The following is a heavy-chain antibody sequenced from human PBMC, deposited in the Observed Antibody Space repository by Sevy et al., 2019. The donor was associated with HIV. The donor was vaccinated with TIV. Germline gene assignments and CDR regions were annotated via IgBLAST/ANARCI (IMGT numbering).Heavy chain of an antibody. V-gene: IGHV1-8*01. J-gene: IGHJ6*02. D-gene: IGHD1-1*01. CDR1: GYTFTNYD. Sequence: ASVKVSCKASGYTFTNYDINRVRQATGQGLEWLGWMDPNSGNKDYEQKFQGRITMTRNTSISTVYMELSSLKSEDTAVFYCAGGDLTTAYKVDYGIDFWGQGTTVTVSS. CDR3: AGGDLTTAYKVDYGIDF. CDR2: MDPNSGNK.